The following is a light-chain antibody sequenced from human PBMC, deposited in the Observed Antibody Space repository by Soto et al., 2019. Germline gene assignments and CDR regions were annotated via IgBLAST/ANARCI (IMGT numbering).Light chain of an antibody. J-gene: IGLJ2*01. CDR1: SSNIGAGSD. Sequence: QSVLTQPPSVSGAPGQRVTISCTGSSSNIGAGSDVHWYRHLPGTAPKLLIYDNNKRPSGIPDRFSGSKSGTSATLGITGLQAGDEADYYCGTWDSSLSAGVFGGGTKLTVL. V-gene: IGLV1-51*01. CDR2: DNN. CDR3: GTWDSSLSAGV.